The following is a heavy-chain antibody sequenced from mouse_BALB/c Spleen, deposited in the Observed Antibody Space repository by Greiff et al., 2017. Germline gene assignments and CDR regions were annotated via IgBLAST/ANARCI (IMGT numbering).Heavy chain of an antibody. Sequence: EVQLVESGGGLVQPGGSRKLSCVASGFTFSSFGMHWVRQAPEKGLEWVAYISSGSSTIYYADTVKGRFTISRDNPKNTLFLQMTSLRSEDTAMYYCARYGYGYFDYWGQGTTLTVSS. J-gene: IGHJ2*01. CDR2: ISSGSSTI. V-gene: IGHV5-17*02. D-gene: IGHD1-2*01. CDR1: GFTFSSFG. CDR3: ARYGYGYFDY.